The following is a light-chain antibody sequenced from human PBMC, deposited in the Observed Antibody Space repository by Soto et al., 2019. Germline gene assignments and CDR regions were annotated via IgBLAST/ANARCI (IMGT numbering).Light chain of an antibody. CDR1: QSVSSY. V-gene: IGKV3-11*01. Sequence: EMVWTQSPATLSLSPGERATLSCRASQSVSSYLAWYQQKPGQAPRLLIYDASNRATGIPARFSGSGSGTDFTLTICSLEPEDFAVYYCQQRSNWPPYTFGQGTKLEIK. CDR3: QQRSNWPPYT. CDR2: DAS. J-gene: IGKJ2*01.